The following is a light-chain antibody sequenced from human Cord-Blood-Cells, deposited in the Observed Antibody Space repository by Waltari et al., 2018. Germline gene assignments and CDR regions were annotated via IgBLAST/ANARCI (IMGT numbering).Light chain of an antibody. Sequence: EIVLTQSPATLSLSPGERATLSCRASQSVSSYLAWYQQKPGQAPRLLIYDASNRATGIPARFSGSGSGTDFTLTISSLWPEDFAVYYCQQRSNWLYSFGQGTKLEIK. V-gene: IGKV3-11*01. J-gene: IGKJ2*03. CDR1: QSVSSY. CDR3: QQRSNWLYS. CDR2: DAS.